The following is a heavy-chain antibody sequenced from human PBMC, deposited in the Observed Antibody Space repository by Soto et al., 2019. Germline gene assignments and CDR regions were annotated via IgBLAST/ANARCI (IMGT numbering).Heavy chain of an antibody. CDR1: GYTFTSYG. D-gene: IGHD2-15*01. Sequence: ASVQVSCKASGYTFTSYGISWVRQAPGQGLEWMGWISAYNGNTNYAQKLQGRVTMTTDTSTSTAYMELRSLRSDDTAVYYCARDLERYCSGGSCFACYWGQGTLVTVSS. V-gene: IGHV1-18*01. CDR3: ARDLERYCSGGSCFACY. J-gene: IGHJ4*02. CDR2: ISAYNGNT.